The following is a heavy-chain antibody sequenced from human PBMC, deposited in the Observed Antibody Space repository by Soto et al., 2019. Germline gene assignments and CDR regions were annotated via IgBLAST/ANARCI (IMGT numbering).Heavy chain of an antibody. CDR3: ARVRGRMITFGIDY. CDR2: IWYDGSNK. D-gene: IGHD3-16*01. CDR1: GFTFSSYG. J-gene: IGHJ4*02. Sequence: QVQLVESGGGVVQPGRSLRLSCAASGFTFSSYGMHWVRQAPGKGLEWVAVIWYDGSNKYYADSVKGRFTISRDNSKNTLYLQMNSLRAEDTALYYCARVRGRMITFGIDYWGQGTLVTVSS. V-gene: IGHV3-33*01.